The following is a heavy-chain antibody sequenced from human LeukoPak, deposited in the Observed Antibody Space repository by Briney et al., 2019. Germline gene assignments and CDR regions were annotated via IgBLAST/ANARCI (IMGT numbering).Heavy chain of an antibody. J-gene: IGHJ6*03. Sequence: ASVKVSCKASGYTFTGYYMHWVRQAPGQGLEWMGWINLNGGGTNYAQKFQGRVTMTRDTSISTAYMELSRLRSDDTAVYYCARNSYCSGGSCYSGYYYYYMDVWGKGTTVTISS. CDR3: ARNSYCSGGSCYSGYYYYYMDV. CDR1: GYTFTGYY. D-gene: IGHD2-15*01. CDR2: INLNGGGT. V-gene: IGHV1-2*02.